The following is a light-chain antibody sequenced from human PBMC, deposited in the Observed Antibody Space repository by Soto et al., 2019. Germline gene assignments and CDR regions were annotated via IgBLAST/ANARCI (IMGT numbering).Light chain of an antibody. Sequence: EIVLTQSPGTLSLSPGEKTTLSCRASQSVSSTYLAWYQQKPGQAPRLLIYVASSRATGIPDRFSGSGSGTDFTLTISSLEPEDFAVYYCQQYGGSPRYTFGQGTKLEIK. V-gene: IGKV3-20*01. J-gene: IGKJ2*01. CDR2: VAS. CDR1: QSVSSTY. CDR3: QQYGGSPRYT.